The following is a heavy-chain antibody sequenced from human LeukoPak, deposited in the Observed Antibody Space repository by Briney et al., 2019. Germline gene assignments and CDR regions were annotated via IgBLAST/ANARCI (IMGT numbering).Heavy chain of an antibody. CDR1: GGSISSSSYY. J-gene: IGHJ4*02. D-gene: IGHD3-22*01. CDR3: ARDRYDSSGYYLYYFDY. Sequence: SETLSLTCTVSGGSISSSSYYWGWIRQPPGKGLEWIGSIYYSGSTYYNPSLKSRVTISVDTSKNQFSLKLSSVTAADTAVYYCARDRYDSSGYYLYYFDYWGQGTLVTVSS. V-gene: IGHV4-39*07. CDR2: IYYSGST.